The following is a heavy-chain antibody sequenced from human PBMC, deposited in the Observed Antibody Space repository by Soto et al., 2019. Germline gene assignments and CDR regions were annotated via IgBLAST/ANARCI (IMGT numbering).Heavy chain of an antibody. J-gene: IGHJ3*02. Sequence: ASVKVSCKASGYTFTSYGISWVRQAPGQGLEWMGWISAYNGNTNYAQKLQGRVTMTTDTSTSTAYMELRSLRSDDTAVYYCAREQYYDFWSGYGTDAFDIWGQGTMVTVSS. V-gene: IGHV1-18*01. CDR3: AREQYYDFWSGYGTDAFDI. CDR2: ISAYNGNT. CDR1: GYTFTSYG. D-gene: IGHD3-3*01.